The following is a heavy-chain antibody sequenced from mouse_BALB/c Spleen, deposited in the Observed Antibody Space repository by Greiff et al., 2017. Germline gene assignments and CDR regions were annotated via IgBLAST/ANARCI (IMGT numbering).Heavy chain of an antibody. D-gene: IGHD1-1*01. Sequence: EVMLVESGGGLVKPGGSLKLSCAASGFTFSDYYMYWVRQTPEKRLEWVATISDGGSYTYYPDSVKGRFTISRDNAKNNLYLQMSSLKSEDTAMYYCAREGYGSSSWFAYWGQGTLVTVSA. CDR3: AREGYGSSSWFAY. V-gene: IGHV5-4*02. J-gene: IGHJ3*01. CDR2: ISDGGSYT. CDR1: GFTFSDYY.